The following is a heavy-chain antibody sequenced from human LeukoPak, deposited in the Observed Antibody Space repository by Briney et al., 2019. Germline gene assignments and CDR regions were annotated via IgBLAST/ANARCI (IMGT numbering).Heavy chain of an antibody. J-gene: IGHJ4*02. CDR1: RGSVSSHY. CDR3: ARGYSSGWYDY. CDR2: IYYSGST. V-gene: IGHV4-59*02. D-gene: IGHD6-19*01. Sequence: SETLSLTCTVSRGSVSSHYWSWIRQPPGKGLEWIGYIYYSGSTNYNPSLKSRVTISVDTSENQFSLKLSSVTAADTAVYYCARGYSSGWYDYWGQGTLVTVSS.